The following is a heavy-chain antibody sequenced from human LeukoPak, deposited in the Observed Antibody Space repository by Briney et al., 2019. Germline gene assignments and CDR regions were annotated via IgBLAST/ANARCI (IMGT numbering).Heavy chain of an antibody. CDR3: TRVWLQYFDY. V-gene: IGHV3-49*04. J-gene: IGHJ4*02. D-gene: IGHD5-24*01. CDR2: IRSKTYDGTT. CDR1: A. Sequence: AMSWVRQAPGKGLEWVGFIRSKTYDGTTEYAASVKGRFTISRDDSKRIAYLQMNSLKTDDTAVYYCTRVWLQYFDYWGQGTLITVSS.